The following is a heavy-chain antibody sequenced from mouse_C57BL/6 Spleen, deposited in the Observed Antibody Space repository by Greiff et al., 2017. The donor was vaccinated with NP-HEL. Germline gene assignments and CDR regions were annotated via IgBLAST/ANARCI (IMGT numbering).Heavy chain of an antibody. Sequence: VHVKQSGPVLVKPGASVKMSCKASGYTFTDYYMNWVKQSHGKSLEWIGVINPYNGGTSYNQKFKGKATLTVDKSSSTAYMELNSLTSEDSAVYYCARPITTVVGWYFDVWGTGTTVTVSS. CDR2: INPYNGGT. D-gene: IGHD1-1*01. J-gene: IGHJ1*03. V-gene: IGHV1-19*01. CDR3: ARPITTVVGWYFDV. CDR1: GYTFTDYY.